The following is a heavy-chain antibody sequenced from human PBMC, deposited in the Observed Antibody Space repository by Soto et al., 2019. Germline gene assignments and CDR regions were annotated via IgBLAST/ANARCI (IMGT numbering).Heavy chain of an antibody. D-gene: IGHD5-18*01. CDR3: ARGRGDTAMAWYY. Sequence: QVQLQESGPGLVKPSETLSLTCTVSGGSISSYYWSWIRQSPGKGLEWIGNIYYSGSTKYNPSLRRRVPRSVDTSKNQFPLKLSSVTSADTDVYYCARGRGDTAMAWYYWGQGTLVTVSS. CDR2: IYYSGST. CDR1: GGSISSYY. J-gene: IGHJ4*02. V-gene: IGHV4-59*01.